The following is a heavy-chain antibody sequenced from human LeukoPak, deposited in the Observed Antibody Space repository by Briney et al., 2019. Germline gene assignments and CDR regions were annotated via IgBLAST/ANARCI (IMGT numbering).Heavy chain of an antibody. V-gene: IGHV3-30*02. D-gene: IGHD4-23*01. CDR1: GFTFSTYG. J-gene: IGHJ4*02. Sequence: GGSLRLSCAASGFTFSTYGMHWVRQAPGKGLEWMTFIQAGGDEKYYAESVKGRFTVSRDNSKNTLYLQMNRLRAEDTAVYYCARDTPGYGGDDFDYWGQGALVTVSS. CDR3: ARDTPGYGGDDFDY. CDR2: IQAGGDEK.